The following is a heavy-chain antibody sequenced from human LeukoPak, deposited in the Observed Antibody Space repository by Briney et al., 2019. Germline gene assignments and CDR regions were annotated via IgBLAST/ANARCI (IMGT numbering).Heavy chain of an antibody. CDR3: ARDSESTAGRSFDF. CDR1: GGSISSYY. V-gene: IGHV4-4*07. J-gene: IGHJ4*02. CDR2: IYTSGSA. D-gene: IGHD1-1*01. Sequence: SETLSLTCTVSGGSISSYYWSWIRQPAGKGLEWLGRIYTSGSANYKSSLKSRVTMSVGTSKNQSSLNLTSVTAADTAVYYCARDSESTAGRSFDFWGQGILVTVSS.